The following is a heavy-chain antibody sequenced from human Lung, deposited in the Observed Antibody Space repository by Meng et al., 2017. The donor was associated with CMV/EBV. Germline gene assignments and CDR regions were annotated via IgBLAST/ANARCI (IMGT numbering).Heavy chain of an antibody. CDR3: ARIGATSSYYYGMDV. Sequence: SVXVSXXASGYTFTSYGISWVRQAPGQGLEWMGWISAYNGNTNYAQKLQGRVTMTTDTSTSTAYMELRSLRSDDTAVYYCARIGATSSYYYGMDVWGQGXTVTVSS. V-gene: IGHV1-18*01. CDR1: GYTFTSYG. CDR2: ISAYNGNT. D-gene: IGHD1-26*01. J-gene: IGHJ6*02.